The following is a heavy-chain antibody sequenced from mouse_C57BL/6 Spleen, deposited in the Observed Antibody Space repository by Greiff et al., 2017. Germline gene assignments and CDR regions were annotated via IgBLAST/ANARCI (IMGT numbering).Heavy chain of an antibody. J-gene: IGHJ3*01. CDR1: GYTFTDYN. Sequence: DVKLQESGPELVKPGASVKIPCKASGYTFTDYNMDWVKQSHGKSLEWIGDINPNNGGTIYNQKFKGKATLTVDKSSSTAYMELRSLTSEDTAVYYCASSNYAWFAYWGQGTLVTVSA. CDR2: INPNNGGT. V-gene: IGHV1-18*01. CDR3: ASSNYAWFAY. D-gene: IGHD2-5*01.